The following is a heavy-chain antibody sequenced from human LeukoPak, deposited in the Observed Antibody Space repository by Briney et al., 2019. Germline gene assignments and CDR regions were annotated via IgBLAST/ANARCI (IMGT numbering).Heavy chain of an antibody. J-gene: IGHJ5*02. V-gene: IGHV4-59*01. CDR3: ARENPAFYDFWSGYYGWFDP. D-gene: IGHD3-3*01. Sequence: SETLSLTCAVYGGSFSGYYWSWIRQPPGKGLEWIAYISDIGSINYNPSLKSRVTISLDTSKNQFSLKLSSVTAADTAVYYCARENPAFYDFWSGYYGWFDPWGQGTLVTVSS. CDR2: ISDIGSI. CDR1: GGSFSGYY.